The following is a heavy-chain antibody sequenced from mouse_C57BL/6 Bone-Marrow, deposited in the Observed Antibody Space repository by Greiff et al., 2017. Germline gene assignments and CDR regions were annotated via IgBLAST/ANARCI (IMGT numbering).Heavy chain of an antibody. Sequence: EVQRVESGAELVRPGASVKLSCKASGFNIKDYYMHWVKQRPEQGLAWIGRIDPGDGGTEYAPTFQGKATMTVDTSSHPASLQLSILASEGTAVYYCTTLIYYADYWGQGTTLTVSS. V-gene: IGHV14-1*01. CDR1: GFNIKDYY. D-gene: IGHD2-1*01. CDR2: IDPGDGGT. CDR3: TTLIYYADY. J-gene: IGHJ2*01.